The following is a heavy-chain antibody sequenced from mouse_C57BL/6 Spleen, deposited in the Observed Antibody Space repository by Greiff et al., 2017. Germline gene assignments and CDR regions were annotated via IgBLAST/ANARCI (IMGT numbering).Heavy chain of an antibody. CDR2: IYPGDGDT. V-gene: IGHV1-82*01. CDR3: ARRESSGVDY. Sequence: VQLQQSGPELVQPGASVKISCKASGYAFSSSWMNWVKQRPGKGLEWIGRIYPGDGDTNYNGKFKGKATLTADKSSSTAYMQLSSLTSEDSAVYFCARRESSGVDYWGQGTTLTVSS. D-gene: IGHD3-2*02. J-gene: IGHJ2*01. CDR1: GYAFSSSW.